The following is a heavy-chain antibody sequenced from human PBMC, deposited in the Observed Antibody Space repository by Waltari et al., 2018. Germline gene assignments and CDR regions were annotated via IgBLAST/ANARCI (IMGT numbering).Heavy chain of an antibody. CDR2: IKSKADGGTT. D-gene: IGHD6-19*01. CDR3: TTLGYRSGWSFDY. Sequence: EVQLVESGGGLVKPGGSLRLSCAASGFTFTNAWMTWVRQAPGEGLEWGGRIKSKADGGTTDYAAPVKGRFTISRDDSKNTLYLQMNSLKTDDTAVYYCTTLGYRSGWSFDYWGQGTLVTVSS. J-gene: IGHJ4*02. CDR1: GFTFTNAW. V-gene: IGHV3-15*01.